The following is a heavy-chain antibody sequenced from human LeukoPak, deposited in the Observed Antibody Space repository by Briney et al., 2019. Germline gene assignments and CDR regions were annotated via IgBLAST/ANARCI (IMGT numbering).Heavy chain of an antibody. D-gene: IGHD3-10*01. V-gene: IGHV3-23*01. Sequence: GGSLGLSCAASGFTFSSYAMSWVRQAPGKGLEWVSAISGSGGSTYYADSVKGRFTIFRDNSKNTLYLQMNSLRAEDTAVYYCANLRAMVRGVTLDYWGQGTLVTVSS. CDR3: ANLRAMVRGVTLDY. CDR2: ISGSGGST. CDR1: GFTFSSYA. J-gene: IGHJ4*02.